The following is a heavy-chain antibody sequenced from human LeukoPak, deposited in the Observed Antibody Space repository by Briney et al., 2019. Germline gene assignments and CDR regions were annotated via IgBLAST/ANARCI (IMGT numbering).Heavy chain of an antibody. CDR2: ISNSGSTI. D-gene: IGHD3-22*01. V-gene: IGHV3-48*03. J-gene: IGHJ4*02. CDR3: ARNRGGGSGYSDY. Sequence: PGGSLRLSCAASGFTFSNYEMNWVRQAPGKGLEWVSYISNSGSTIYYADSVKGRFTISRDNAKNSLYLQMNSLRAEDTAMYYCARNRGGGSGYSDYWGQGTLVTVSS. CDR1: GFTFSNYE.